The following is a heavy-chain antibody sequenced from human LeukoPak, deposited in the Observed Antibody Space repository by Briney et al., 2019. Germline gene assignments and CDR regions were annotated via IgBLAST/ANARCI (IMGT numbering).Heavy chain of an antibody. CDR1: GGSISSYY. CDR2: IYYSGST. V-gene: IGHV4-59*01. D-gene: IGHD3-3*01. CDR3: ASALGFWSGFDFDY. J-gene: IGHJ4*02. Sequence: SETLSLTCTVSGGSISSYYWSWIRQPPGKGLEWIGYIYYSGSTNYNPSLKSRVTISVDTSKNQFSLKPSSVTAADTAVYYCASALGFWSGFDFDYWGQGTLVTVSS.